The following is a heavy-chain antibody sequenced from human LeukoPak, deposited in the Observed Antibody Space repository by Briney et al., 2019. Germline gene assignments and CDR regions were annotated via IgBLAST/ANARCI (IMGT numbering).Heavy chain of an antibody. Sequence: PSETLSLTCIVSDGSISSHYWSWIRQPPGKGLEWIEDISYSGSTNYNPSLKSRVTISLDTSKNQFSLKLSSVTAADTAVYYCARVGRSWHYFFDYWGQGTLVTVSS. D-gene: IGHD2/OR15-2a*01. CDR3: ARVGRSWHYFFDY. V-gene: IGHV4-59*11. CDR1: DGSISSHY. CDR2: ISYSGST. J-gene: IGHJ4*02.